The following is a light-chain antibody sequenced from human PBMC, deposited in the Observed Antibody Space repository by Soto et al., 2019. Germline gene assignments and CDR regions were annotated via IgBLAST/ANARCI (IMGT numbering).Light chain of an antibody. CDR2: EVS. V-gene: IGLV2-8*01. CDR3: SSYAGSNNGV. CDR1: SSDVGGYNY. Sequence: QSVLTQPPSASGSPGQSVTISCTGTSSDVGGYNYVSWYQQHPGKAPKLMIYEVSKRPSGVPDRVSGSKSGNTASLTVSGLQAEDEADYYCSSYAGSNNGVFGGGTQLTVL. J-gene: IGLJ2*01.